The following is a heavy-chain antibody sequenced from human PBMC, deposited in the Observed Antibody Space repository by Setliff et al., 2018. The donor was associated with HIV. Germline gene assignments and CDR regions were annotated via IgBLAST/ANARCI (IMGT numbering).Heavy chain of an antibody. Sequence: GASVKVSCKASGYTFSNYGMNWVRQAPGQGLEWMGWINTNTGNPTYAQDFTGRFVFSLDTSVSTAYLQISSLKAEDTAVYYCARDHDDGDLSRNWFYKDVWGKGTTVTVSS. D-gene: IGHD4-17*01. CDR2: INTNTGNP. CDR3: ARDHDDGDLSRNWFYKDV. CDR1: GYTFSNYG. V-gene: IGHV7-4-1*02. J-gene: IGHJ6*03.